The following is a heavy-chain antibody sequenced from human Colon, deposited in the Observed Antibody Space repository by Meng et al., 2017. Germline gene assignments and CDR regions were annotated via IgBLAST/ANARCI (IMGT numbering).Heavy chain of an antibody. Sequence: QVAAVQAEPWVKKPGPQCTVSCKASGYTFPAYYLHWVRRAPGQGLEWLGHIIPNSGDTLYAPKFQGRVSMTRDTSISTVYMELSGLRSDDTAVYYCVRDENISLGKLFGDYWGQGTLVTVSS. CDR1: GYTFPAYY. CDR2: IIPNSGDT. V-gene: IGHV1-2*06. CDR3: VRDENISLGKLFGDY. D-gene: IGHD2-21*01. J-gene: IGHJ4*02.